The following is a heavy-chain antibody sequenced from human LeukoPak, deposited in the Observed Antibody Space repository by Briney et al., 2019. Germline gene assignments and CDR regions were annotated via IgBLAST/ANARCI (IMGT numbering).Heavy chain of an antibody. Sequence: SETLSLTCAVSGGSISSSNWWTWVRQPPGKGLEWIREIYHSGSTNYNPSLKSRVTISVDKSKNQFSLKLSSVTAADTAMYYCAVVIKGDDAFDIWGQGTMVTVSS. CDR1: GGSISSSNW. CDR3: AVVIKGDDAFDI. CDR2: IYHSGST. D-gene: IGHD3-22*01. J-gene: IGHJ3*02. V-gene: IGHV4-4*02.